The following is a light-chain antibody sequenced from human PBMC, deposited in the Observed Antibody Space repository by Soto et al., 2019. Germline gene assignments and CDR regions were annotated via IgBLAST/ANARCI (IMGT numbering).Light chain of an antibody. V-gene: IGKV4-1*01. CDR3: QQYYSTLTFT. CDR1: QSVLYSSNNKNY. Sequence: DIVMTQSPDSLAVSLGERTTVNCTSSQSVLYSSNNKNYLAWYQQKSGQPPKLLIYWASTRESGVPDRFSGSGSGTDFTLTISSLQAEDVAVYYCQQYYSTLTFTFGPGTKVVMK. J-gene: IGKJ3*01. CDR2: WAS.